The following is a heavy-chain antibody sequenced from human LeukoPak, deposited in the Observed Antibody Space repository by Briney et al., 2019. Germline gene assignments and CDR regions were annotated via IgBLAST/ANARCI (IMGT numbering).Heavy chain of an antibody. CDR2: IIPIFGIA. D-gene: IGHD2-21*02. CDR3: ASGLCGGDCYNFDY. V-gene: IGHV1-69*04. Sequence: ASVKVSCKASGGTFSSYAISWVRQAPGQGLEWMGRIIPIFGIANYAQKFQGRVTITADKSTSTAYKELSSLRSEDTAVYYCASGLCGGDCYNFDYWGQGTLVTVSS. J-gene: IGHJ4*02. CDR1: GGTFSSYA.